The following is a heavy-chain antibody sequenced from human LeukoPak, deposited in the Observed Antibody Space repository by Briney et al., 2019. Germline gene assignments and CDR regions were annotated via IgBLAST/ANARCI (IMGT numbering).Heavy chain of an antibody. Sequence: ASVKVSCKASGYTFTGYYMHWVRQAPGQGLEWMGIINPSGGSTSYAQKFQGRVTMTRDTSTSTVYMELSSLRSEDTAVYYCARALWFGEFPYWGQGTLVTVSS. V-gene: IGHV1-46*01. D-gene: IGHD3-10*01. CDR3: ARALWFGEFPY. CDR1: GYTFTGYY. CDR2: INPSGGST. J-gene: IGHJ4*02.